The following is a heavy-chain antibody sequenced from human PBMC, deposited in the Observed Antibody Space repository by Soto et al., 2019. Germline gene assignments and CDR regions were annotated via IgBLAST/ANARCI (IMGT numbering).Heavy chain of an antibody. CDR1: GFTFSNAW. D-gene: IGHD4-17*01. V-gene: IGHV3-15*01. CDR2: IKSKTDGGTT. J-gene: IGHJ6*02. Sequence: GGSLRLSCAASGFTFSNAWMSWVRQAPGKGLEWVGRIKSKTDGGTTDYAAPVKGRFTISRDDSKNTLYLQMNSLKTEDTAVYYCTTTDHPLDYGDYEAYYYYGMDVWGQGTTVTVSS. CDR3: TTTDHPLDYGDYEAYYYYGMDV.